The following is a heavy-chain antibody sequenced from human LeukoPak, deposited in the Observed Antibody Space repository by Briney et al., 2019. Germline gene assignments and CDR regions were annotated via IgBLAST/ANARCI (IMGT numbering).Heavy chain of an antibody. J-gene: IGHJ4*02. V-gene: IGHV3-74*01. CDR3: AKIHSSSWSGGSDY. D-gene: IGHD6-13*01. Sequence: VRPGGSLLLSCPATRFPFHIHWLCPVRPTQGKGLVCASRMNGEGTSRSHSIHVKGRFTISRDNAKNPLYLEMNSLRTEDTALYYCAKIHSSSWSGGSDYWGQGTLVTVSS. CDR2: MNGEGTSR. CDR1: RFPFHIHW.